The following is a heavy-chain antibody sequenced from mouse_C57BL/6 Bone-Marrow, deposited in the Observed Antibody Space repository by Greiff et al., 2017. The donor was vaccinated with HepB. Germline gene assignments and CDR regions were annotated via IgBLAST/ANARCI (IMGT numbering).Heavy chain of an antibody. J-gene: IGHJ4*01. CDR3: ARKELRYYDYAMDY. D-gene: IGHD2-4*01. V-gene: IGHV1-76*01. CDR1: GYTFTDYY. CDR2: IYPGSGNT. Sequence: VQLQQSGAELVRPGASVKLSCKASGYTFTDYYINWVKQRPGQGLEWIARIYPGSGNTYYNEKFKGKATLTAEKSSSTAYMQLSSLTSEDSAVYFCARKELRYYDYAMDYWGQGTSVTVSS.